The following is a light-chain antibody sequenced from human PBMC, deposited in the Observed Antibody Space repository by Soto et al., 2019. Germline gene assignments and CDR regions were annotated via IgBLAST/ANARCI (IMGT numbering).Light chain of an antibody. CDR3: QQSYSTPLT. CDR1: QSISSY. Sequence: DIPMTQSPSSLSASVGDRVTITCRASQSISSYLNWYQQKPGKAPKLLIYAASSLQSGVPSRFSGGGSGTDFTLTISSLQPEDFATYYCQQSYSTPLTFGGVTKVEIK. J-gene: IGKJ4*01. CDR2: AAS. V-gene: IGKV1-39*01.